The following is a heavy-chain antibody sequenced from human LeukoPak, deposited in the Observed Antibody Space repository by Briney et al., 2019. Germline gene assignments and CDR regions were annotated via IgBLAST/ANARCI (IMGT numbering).Heavy chain of an antibody. CDR3: AKGAHVLLWFGELLPTDY. Sequence: AGGSLRLSCAASGFTFSSYAMSWVRQAPGKGLEWVSAISGSGGSTYYADSVKGRFTISRDNSKNPLYLQMNSLRAEDTAVYYCAKGAHVLLWFGELLPTDYWGQGTLVTVSS. CDR2: ISGSGGST. J-gene: IGHJ4*02. D-gene: IGHD3-10*01. CDR1: GFTFSSYA. V-gene: IGHV3-23*01.